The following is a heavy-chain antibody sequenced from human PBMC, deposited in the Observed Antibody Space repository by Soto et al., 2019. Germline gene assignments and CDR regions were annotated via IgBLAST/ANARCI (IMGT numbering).Heavy chain of an antibody. J-gene: IGHJ3*02. CDR3: AKDMHIVVVVAATPGAFDI. Sequence: HPGGSLRLSCAASGFTFSSYAMSWVRQAPGKGLEWVSAISGSGGSTYYADSVKGRFTISRDNSKNTLYLQMNSLRTEDTAVYYCAKDMHIVVVVAATPGAFDIRGQGTMVTVSS. V-gene: IGHV3-23*01. D-gene: IGHD2-15*01. CDR1: GFTFSSYA. CDR2: ISGSGGST.